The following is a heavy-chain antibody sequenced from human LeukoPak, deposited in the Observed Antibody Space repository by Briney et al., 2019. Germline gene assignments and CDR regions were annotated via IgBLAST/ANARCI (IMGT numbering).Heavy chain of an antibody. CDR1: GYTFTGYY. V-gene: IGHV1-2*02. CDR3: ARAEVNYYYYYMDV. J-gene: IGHJ6*03. Sequence: RASVKVSCTASGYTFTGYYMHWVRQAPGQGLEWMGWINPNSGGTNYAQKFQGRVTMTRDTSISTAYMELSRLRSDDTAVYYCARAEVNYYYYYMDVWGKGTTVTVSS. CDR2: INPNSGGT.